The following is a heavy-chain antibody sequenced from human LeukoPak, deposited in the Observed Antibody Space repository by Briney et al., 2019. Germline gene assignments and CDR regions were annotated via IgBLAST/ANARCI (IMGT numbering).Heavy chain of an antibody. CDR3: AKDGGPGYYYDSSGVGYFDY. D-gene: IGHD3-22*01. J-gene: IGHJ4*02. V-gene: IGHV3-23*01. Sequence: GGSLRLSCAASGFTFSSYAMSWVRQAPGKGLEWVSAISGSGGSTYYADSVKGRFTISRDNSKNTLYLQMNSLRAEDTAVYYCAKDGGPGYYYDSSGVGYFDYWGQGTLVTVSS. CDR2: ISGSGGST. CDR1: GFTFSSYA.